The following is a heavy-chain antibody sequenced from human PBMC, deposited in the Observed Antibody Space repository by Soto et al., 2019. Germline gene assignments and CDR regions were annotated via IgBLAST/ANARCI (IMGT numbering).Heavy chain of an antibody. CDR2: ISKSGGTT. CDR1: GFTFSAYE. CDR3: VREGHYYFDY. V-gene: IGHV3-48*03. Sequence: GGSLRLSCAASGFTFSAYEMHWVRQAPGQGLEWVSYISKSGGTTYYADSVKGRFTISKDDAKNSVYLQMSSLRPEDMAVYKCVREGHYYFDYWGQGALVTVSS. J-gene: IGHJ4*02.